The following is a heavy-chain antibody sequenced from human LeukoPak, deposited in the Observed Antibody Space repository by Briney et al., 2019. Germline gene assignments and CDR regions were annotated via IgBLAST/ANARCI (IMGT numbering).Heavy chain of an antibody. V-gene: IGHV1-2*06. CDR2: INPNSDGS. D-gene: IGHD6-19*01. CDR1: GYTFIGYY. Sequence: ASVKVSCKASGYTFIGYYMHWVRQAPGQGLEWMGRINPNSDGSNYAQKFQGRVTMTRDTSISTAYMELSRLRSDDTAVYFCARDPRIAVAGKYFDYWGQGTLVTVSS. CDR3: ARDPRIAVAGKYFDY. J-gene: IGHJ4*02.